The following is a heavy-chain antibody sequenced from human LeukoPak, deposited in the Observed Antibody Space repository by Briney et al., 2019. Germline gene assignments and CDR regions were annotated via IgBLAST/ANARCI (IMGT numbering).Heavy chain of an antibody. CDR3: VRRGDASSGWGDHDF. CDR1: GFTFADTW. V-gene: IGHV3-23*01. CDR2: IGGSGDKT. D-gene: IGHD6-19*01. J-gene: IGHJ4*02. Sequence: PGGSLRLPCTASGFTFADTWMSWVRQAPGKGLEWVSTIGGSGDKTLYADSVKGRFTISRDNSKNMVHLQMNSLTGEDTALYYCVRRGDASSGWGDHDFWGQGALVTVSS.